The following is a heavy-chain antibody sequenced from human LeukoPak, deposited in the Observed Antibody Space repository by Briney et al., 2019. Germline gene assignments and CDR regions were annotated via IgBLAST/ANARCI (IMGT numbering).Heavy chain of an antibody. D-gene: IGHD1-14*01. V-gene: IGHV4-38-2*02. CDR2: IDHSGST. J-gene: IGHJ4*02. CDR3: ARLYKNHHFDY. CDR1: GYSISSGYY. Sequence: AETLSLTCSVSGYSISSGYYWGWIRQPPGKGLEWIGSIDHSGSTYYNPSLKSRVTISVDTSKNQFSLKLSSVTAADTAVYYCARLYKNHHFDYWGQGTLVTVSS.